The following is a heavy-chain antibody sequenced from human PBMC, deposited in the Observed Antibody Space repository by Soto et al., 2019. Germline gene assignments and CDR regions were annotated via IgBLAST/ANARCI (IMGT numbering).Heavy chain of an antibody. CDR1: GYTFTSYG. CDR2: ISAYNGNT. D-gene: IGHD1-1*01. J-gene: IGHJ6*02. Sequence: QVQLVQSGAEVKKPGASVKVSCKASGYTFTSYGISWVRQAPGQGLEWMGWISAYNGNTNYAQKLQGRVTMTTARSTSTAYMELRSLRSDDTAVYYCARDRGRSSWNQRGRYYYGMDVWGQGTTVTVSS. CDR3: ARDRGRSSWNQRGRYYYGMDV. V-gene: IGHV1-18*04.